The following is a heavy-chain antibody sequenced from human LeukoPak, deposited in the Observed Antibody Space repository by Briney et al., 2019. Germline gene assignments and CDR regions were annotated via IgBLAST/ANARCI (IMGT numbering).Heavy chain of an antibody. CDR3: AREGSGAAQWLSHDAGGFDY. J-gene: IGHJ4*02. CDR1: GFTFSSYG. Sequence: GGSLRLSCAASGFTFSSYGMHWVRQAPGKGLEWVAVIWYGGSNKYYADSVKGRFTISRDNSKNTLYLQMNSLRAEDTAVYYCAREGSGAAQWLSHDAGGFDYWGQGTLVTVSS. CDR2: IWYGGSNK. D-gene: IGHD6-19*01. V-gene: IGHV3-33*01.